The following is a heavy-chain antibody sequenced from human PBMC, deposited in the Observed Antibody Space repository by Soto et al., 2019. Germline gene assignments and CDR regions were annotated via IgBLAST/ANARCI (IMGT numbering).Heavy chain of an antibody. J-gene: IGHJ3*02. CDR1: GYTFTSYG. CDR3: AREGFPRDAFDI. Sequence: AASVKVSCKASGYTFTSYGISWVRQAPGQGLEWMGWISAYNGNTNYAQKLQGRVTMTTDTSTSTVYMELSSLRSEDTAVYYCAREGFPRDAFDIWGQGTMVTVSS. CDR2: ISAYNGNT. V-gene: IGHV1-18*01. D-gene: IGHD3-3*01.